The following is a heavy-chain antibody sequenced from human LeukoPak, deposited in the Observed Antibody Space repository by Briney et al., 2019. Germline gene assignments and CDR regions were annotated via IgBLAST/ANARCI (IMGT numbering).Heavy chain of an antibody. Sequence: SETLSLTCTVSGGSISSGGYYWSWIRQHPGKGLEWIGYIYYSGSTYYNPSLKSRVTMSVDTSKNQFSLKLSSVTAADTAVYYCARDQGELLYLDAFDIWGQGTMVTVSS. CDR1: GGSISSGGYY. D-gene: IGHD1-26*01. V-gene: IGHV4-31*03. CDR2: IYYSGST. CDR3: ARDQGELLYLDAFDI. J-gene: IGHJ3*02.